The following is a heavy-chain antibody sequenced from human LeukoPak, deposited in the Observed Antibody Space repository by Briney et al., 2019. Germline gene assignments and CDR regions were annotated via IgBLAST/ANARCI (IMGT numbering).Heavy chain of an antibody. J-gene: IGHJ4*02. CDR2: ISSGRSAI. Sequence: AGGSLRLSCEASGFTFTTYSMTWVRQAPGKGLEWVSIISSGRSAIFSADALKGRFTISRDDAKNLLYLDMNSLRAEDTAVYYCARGHTAVTRHFDFWGQGTLVTVSS. CDR3: ARGHTAVTRHFDF. CDR1: GFTFTTYS. V-gene: IGHV3-21*01. D-gene: IGHD4-17*01.